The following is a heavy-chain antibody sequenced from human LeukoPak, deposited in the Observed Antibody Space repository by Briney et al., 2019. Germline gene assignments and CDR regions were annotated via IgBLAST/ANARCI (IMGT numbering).Heavy chain of an antibody. J-gene: IGHJ4*02. Sequence: PGGSLRLSCAASGFTFSGYWMHWVRQVPGKGLVWVSRINSDGSSTSYADSVKGRFTISRDNAKNTLYLQMNSLRADDTAVYYCARDESRFGFDYWGQGTLVTVSS. CDR3: ARDESRFGFDY. D-gene: IGHD3-10*01. V-gene: IGHV3-74*01. CDR1: GFTFSGYW. CDR2: INSDGSST.